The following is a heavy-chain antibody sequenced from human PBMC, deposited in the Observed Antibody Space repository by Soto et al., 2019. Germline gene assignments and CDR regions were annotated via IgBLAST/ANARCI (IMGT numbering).Heavy chain of an antibody. CDR1: GGSFSGYY. J-gene: IGHJ4*02. D-gene: IGHD3-22*01. V-gene: IGHV4-34*01. CDR2: INHSGST. Sequence: SETLSLTCAVYGGSFSGYYWSWIRQPPGKGLEWIGEINHSGSTNYNPSLKSRVTISVDTSKNQFSLKLSSVTAADTAVYYCARGSSPSDNSGYYCYWGQGTLVTVSS. CDR3: ARGSSPSDNSGYYCY.